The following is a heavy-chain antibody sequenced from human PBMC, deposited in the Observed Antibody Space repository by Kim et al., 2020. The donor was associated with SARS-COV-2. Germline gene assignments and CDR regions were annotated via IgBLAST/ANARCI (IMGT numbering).Heavy chain of an antibody. V-gene: IGHV3-30*18. CDR2: ISYDGSNK. CDR3: AKDWYSSSLYYYYGMDV. J-gene: IGHJ6*02. Sequence: GGSLRLSCAASGFTFSSYGMHWVRQAPGKGLEWVAVISYDGSNKYYADSVKGRFTISRDNSKNTLYLQMNSLRAEDTAVYYCAKDWYSSSLYYYYGMDVWGQGTTVTVSS. CDR1: GFTFSSYG. D-gene: IGHD6-6*01.